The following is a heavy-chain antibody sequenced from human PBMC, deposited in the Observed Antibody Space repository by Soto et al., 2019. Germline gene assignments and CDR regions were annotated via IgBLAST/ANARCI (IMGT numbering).Heavy chain of an antibody. CDR2: IIPILGIA. CDR1: GGTFSSYT. D-gene: IGHD2-15*01. V-gene: IGHV1-69*08. J-gene: IGHJ4*02. CDR3: AREYCSGGSCYSEEYHFDY. Sequence: QVQLVQSGAEVKKPGSSVKVSCKASGGTFSSYTISWVRQAPGQGLEWMGRIIPILGIANYAQKFQGRVTITADKSTSTAYMELSSLRSEDTAVYYCAREYCSGGSCYSEEYHFDYWGQGTLVTVSS.